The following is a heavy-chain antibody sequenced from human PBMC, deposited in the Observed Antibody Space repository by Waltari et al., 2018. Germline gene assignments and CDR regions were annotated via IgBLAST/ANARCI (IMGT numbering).Heavy chain of an antibody. D-gene: IGHD3-10*01. V-gene: IGHV3-7*01. CDR3: AREAGPFNCFDP. CDR1: GLTFSSSW. CDR2: MNGDGSEV. J-gene: IGHJ5*02. Sequence: EVQLVESGGGLVQPGGSLRLSCAASGLTFSSSWMTWVRQAPGKGVEGVANMNGDGSEVYYLDSVKGRFTISRDNAKNSLYLQMNSLRAEDTAVYYCAREAGPFNCFDPWGQGTLVTVSS.